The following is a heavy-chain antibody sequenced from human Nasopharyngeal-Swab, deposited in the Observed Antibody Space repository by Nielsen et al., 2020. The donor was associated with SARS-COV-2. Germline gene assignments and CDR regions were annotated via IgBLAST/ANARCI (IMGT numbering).Heavy chain of an antibody. CDR3: AKDENVVVVPAALRLDY. D-gene: IGHD2-2*01. J-gene: IGHJ4*02. V-gene: IGHV3-23*01. Sequence: VRQAPGKGLEWVLGISGSGGSTYYADSVKGRFTISRDNSKNTLYLQMNSLRAEDTAVYYCAKDENVVVVPAALRLDYWGQGTLVTVSS. CDR2: ISGSGGST.